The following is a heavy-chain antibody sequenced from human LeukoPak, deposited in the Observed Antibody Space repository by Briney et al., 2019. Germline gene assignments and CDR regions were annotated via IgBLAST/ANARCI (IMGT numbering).Heavy chain of an antibody. D-gene: IGHD1-26*01. CDR2: ISAGSSNI. V-gene: IGHV3-23*01. CDR3: AKYVLVGTTRAFDH. J-gene: IGHJ4*02. CDR1: GFTFSSYW. Sequence: GGSLRLSCAASGFTFSSYWMSWVRQSPGQGLEWISVISAGSSNIDYADSVGGRFTISRDNSENMLHLQMNSLRAEDTAIYYCAKYVLVGTTRAFDHWGQGTLVTVSS.